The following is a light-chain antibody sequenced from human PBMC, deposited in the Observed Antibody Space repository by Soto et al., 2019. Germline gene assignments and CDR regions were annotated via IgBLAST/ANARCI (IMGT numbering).Light chain of an antibody. J-gene: IGLJ1*01. CDR2: EGT. CDR3: CSYAGSGTYV. V-gene: IGLV2-23*01. Sequence: SVLTQPASVSGSPGQSITISCTGTSSDIGSYNLVPWYQQNPGKAPKLIICEGTKRPSGVSNRFSGSKSGNTASLAISGLQAEDEADYYCCSYAGSGTYVFGSGTKVTVL. CDR1: SSDIGSYNL.